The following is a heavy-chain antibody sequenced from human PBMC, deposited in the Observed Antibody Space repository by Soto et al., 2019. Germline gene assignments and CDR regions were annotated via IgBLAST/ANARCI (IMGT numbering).Heavy chain of an antibody. V-gene: IGHV4-34*01. CDR1: GGSFSGYY. CDR2: INHSGST. J-gene: IGHJ6*03. CDR3: ARGTGDIVVVVAANYYYYMDV. D-gene: IGHD2-15*01. Sequence: SETLSLTCAVYGGSFSGYYWSWIRQPPGKGLEWIGEINHSGSTNYNPSLKSRVTISVDTSKNQFSLKLSSVTAADTAVYYCARGTGDIVVVVAANYYYYMDVWGKGTTVTVSS.